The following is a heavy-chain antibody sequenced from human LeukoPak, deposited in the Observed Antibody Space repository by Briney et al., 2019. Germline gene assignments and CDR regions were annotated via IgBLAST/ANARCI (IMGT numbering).Heavy chain of an antibody. CDR3: ARGRGIS. J-gene: IGHJ4*02. Sequence: GGSLTLSCAASGFTFSNYCITWPRRAPGKGLEWVANIKEDGSEKYYVDSVKGRCTFSRDNAKNSLYLQMNSLRAEDTAVYYCARGRGISWGQGTLVTVSS. CDR1: GFTFSNYC. CDR2: IKEDGSEK. D-gene: IGHD2-2*01. V-gene: IGHV3-7*01.